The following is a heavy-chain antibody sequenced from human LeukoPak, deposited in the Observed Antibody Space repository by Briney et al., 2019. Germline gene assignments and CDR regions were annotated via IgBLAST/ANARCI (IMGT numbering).Heavy chain of an antibody. Sequence: PSETLSLTCTVSGGSISSGGYYWSWIRQPPGKGLEWIGYVSHSGSTSYNPSLKSRVTISLDRSKNQFSLKLSSVTAADTAVYYCARGGYDNFDYWGQGTLVTVSS. CDR2: VSHSGST. D-gene: IGHD3-22*01. CDR3: ARGGYDNFDY. CDR1: GGSISSGGYY. J-gene: IGHJ4*02. V-gene: IGHV4-30-2*01.